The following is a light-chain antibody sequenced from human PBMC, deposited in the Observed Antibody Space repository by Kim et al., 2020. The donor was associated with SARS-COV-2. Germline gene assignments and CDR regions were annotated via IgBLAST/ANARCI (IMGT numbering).Light chain of an antibody. J-gene: IGKJ1*01. CDR1: QSVSSY. Sequence: LSPGERATLSCRASQSVSSYLAWYQQKPGQAPRLLIYDASNRATGIPARFSGSASGTDFTLTISSLEPEDFAVYYCQQRSNWPTTFGQGTKVDIK. V-gene: IGKV3-11*01. CDR2: DAS. CDR3: QQRSNWPTT.